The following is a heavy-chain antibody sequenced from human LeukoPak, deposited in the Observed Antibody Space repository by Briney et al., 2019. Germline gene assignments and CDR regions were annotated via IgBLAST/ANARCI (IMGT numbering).Heavy chain of an antibody. J-gene: IGHJ4*02. Sequence: GRSLRLSCAASGFTFSSYDMHWVRQAPGEGLEWVAVMWYDGSNKYYADSVKGRFTISRDNSKNTLYLQMNSLRAEDTAVNYCASDFSGSYGTDYWGQGTLVTVSS. V-gene: IGHV3-33*01. CDR1: GFTFSSYD. CDR3: ASDFSGSYGTDY. D-gene: IGHD1-26*01. CDR2: MWYDGSNK.